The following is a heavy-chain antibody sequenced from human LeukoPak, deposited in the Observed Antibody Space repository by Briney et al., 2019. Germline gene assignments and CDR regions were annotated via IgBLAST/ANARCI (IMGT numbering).Heavy chain of an antibody. CDR3: ARAGGDIDYYYYYGMDV. D-gene: IGHD4-17*01. J-gene: IGHJ6*02. Sequence: GGSLRLSCAASEVNFSPNWMSWIRQAPGKGLEWVSAISGSGGSTYYADSVKGRFTISRDNSKNTLYLQMNSLRAEDTAVYYCARAGGDIDYYYYYGMDVWGQGTTVTVSS. CDR2: ISGSGGST. CDR1: EVNFSPNW. V-gene: IGHV3-23*01.